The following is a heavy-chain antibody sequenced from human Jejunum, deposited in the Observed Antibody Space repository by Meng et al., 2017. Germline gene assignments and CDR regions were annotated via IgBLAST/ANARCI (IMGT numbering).Heavy chain of an antibody. Sequence: GESLKISCKGSGFSFANYWIAWVRQLPGKGLEWMGIIFPGGSDIRYSPSFQGQVTLSVHRSISSAFLQWSSLKASDTAIYYCTRVGVGATTGFDYWGQGTLVTVAS. CDR3: TRVGVGATTGFDY. CDR2: IFPGGSDI. CDR1: GFSFANYW. V-gene: IGHV5-51*01. J-gene: IGHJ4*02. D-gene: IGHD1-26*01.